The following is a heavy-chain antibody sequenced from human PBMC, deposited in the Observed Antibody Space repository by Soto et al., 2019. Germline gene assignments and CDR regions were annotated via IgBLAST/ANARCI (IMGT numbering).Heavy chain of an antibody. Sequence: QVQLQESGPRLVKPSATLSLTCTVSGGSITSSYWSWIRRPPGKGLGWIAYIYDTGISGYTPSTSYNPFLKSRVTMSVDTSKSQFSLKLTSVTAADTAVYYCARGEDAFFYYGLDVWGQGITVTVSS. CDR1: GGSITSSY. V-gene: IGHV4-59*01. J-gene: IGHJ6*02. CDR2: IYDTGISGYTPST. CDR3: ARGEDAFFYYGLDV.